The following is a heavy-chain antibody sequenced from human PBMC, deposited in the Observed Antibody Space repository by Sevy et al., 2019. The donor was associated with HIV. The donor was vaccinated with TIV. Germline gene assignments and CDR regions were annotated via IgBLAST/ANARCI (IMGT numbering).Heavy chain of an antibody. Sequence: SETLSLTCAVYGGSFSGYYWNWILQSPGKGLEWIGEINHSGSTHYNPSLKSRVTISVDTSKNQFSLRLNSVTAADTAVYYCARAPPVVVVPGAPSWFDPWGQGTLVTVSS. CDR2: INHSGST. CDR3: ARAPPVVVVPGAPSWFDP. D-gene: IGHD2-2*01. J-gene: IGHJ5*02. V-gene: IGHV4-34*01. CDR1: GGSFSGYY.